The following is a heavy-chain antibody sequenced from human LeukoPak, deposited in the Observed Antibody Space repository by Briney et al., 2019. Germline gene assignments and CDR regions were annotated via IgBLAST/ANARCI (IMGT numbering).Heavy chain of an antibody. J-gene: IGHJ4*02. V-gene: IGHV3-23*01. D-gene: IGHD3-22*01. Sequence: SFFRQSPSPALYRVSAISGSGGSTYYADSVKGRFTISRDNSKNTLYLQMNSLRAEDTAVYYCAKTYDSSGLIDYWGQGTLVTVSS. CDR3: AKTYDSSGLIDY. CDR2: ISGSGGST.